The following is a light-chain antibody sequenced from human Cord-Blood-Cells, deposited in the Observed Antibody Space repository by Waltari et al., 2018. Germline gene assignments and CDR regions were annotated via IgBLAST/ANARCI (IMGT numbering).Light chain of an antibody. Sequence: DIQMTQSPSSLFASVGDRVTITCRASQSISSYLNWYQQKPGKAPKLLIHAASSLQSGVPSRFSGSRSGTDFTLTISSLQPEDFATYYCQQSYSTPPWTFGQGTKVEIK. CDR1: QSISSY. J-gene: IGKJ1*01. CDR3: QQSYSTPPWT. V-gene: IGKV1-39*01. CDR2: AAS.